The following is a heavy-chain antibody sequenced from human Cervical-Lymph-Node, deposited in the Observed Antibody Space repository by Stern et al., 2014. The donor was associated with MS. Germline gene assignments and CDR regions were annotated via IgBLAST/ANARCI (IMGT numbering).Heavy chain of an antibody. CDR1: GFSFSNHR. CDR3: ARADGTVGSDY. CDR2: IWYDGSKK. J-gene: IGHJ4*02. V-gene: IGHV3-33*01. D-gene: IGHD4-11*01. Sequence: VQLVESGGGVVQPGRSLRLSCAAAGFSFSNHRMHWVRQAPGKGLESVAVIWYDGSKKYYADSVKGRFTISRDSSKNTVYLQMNSLRVEDTAMYYCARADGTVGSDYWGQGTLVTVSS.